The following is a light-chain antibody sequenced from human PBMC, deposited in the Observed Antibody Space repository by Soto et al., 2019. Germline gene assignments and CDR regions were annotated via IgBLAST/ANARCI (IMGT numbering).Light chain of an antibody. CDR2: DVS. J-gene: IGLJ1*01. V-gene: IGLV2-14*01. CDR3: SSYTSSSPYV. CDR1: SSDVGGYNY. Sequence: QSALTQPASVSGSPGQSITISCTGTSSDVGGYNYVSWYQQHSGKAPKLMIYDVSNRPSEISNRFSGSKSGNTASLTISGLQAEDEADYYCSSYTSSSPYVFGTGTKLTVL.